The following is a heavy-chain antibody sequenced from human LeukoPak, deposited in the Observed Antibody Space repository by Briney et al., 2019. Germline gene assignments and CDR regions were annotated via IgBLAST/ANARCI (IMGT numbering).Heavy chain of an antibody. D-gene: IGHD3-22*01. CDR1: GFTFSSYG. J-gene: IGHJ4*02. CDR2: ISYDGSNK. V-gene: IGHV3-30*18. Sequence: GRSLRLSCAASGFTFSSYGMHWVRQAPGKGLECVAVISYDGSNKYYADSVKGRFTISRDNSKNTLYLQMNSLRAEDTAVYYCAKDRYDSSGYIPGYWGQGTLVTVSS. CDR3: AKDRYDSSGYIPGY.